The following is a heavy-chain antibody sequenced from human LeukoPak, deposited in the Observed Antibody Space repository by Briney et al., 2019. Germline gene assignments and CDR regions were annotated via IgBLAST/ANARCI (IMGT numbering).Heavy chain of an antibody. Sequence: SETLSLTCAVYGGSFSGYYWSWIRQPPGKGLEWIGEINHSGSTYYNPSLKSRVTISVDTSKNQFSLKLSSVTAADTAVYYCARVVRGVIPSYYYYYGMDVWGQGTTVTVSS. CDR1: GGSFSGYY. V-gene: IGHV4-34*09. CDR2: INHSGST. J-gene: IGHJ6*02. D-gene: IGHD3-10*01. CDR3: ARVVRGVIPSYYYYYGMDV.